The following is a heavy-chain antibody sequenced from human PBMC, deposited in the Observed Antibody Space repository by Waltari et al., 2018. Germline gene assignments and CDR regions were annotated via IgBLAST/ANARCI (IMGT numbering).Heavy chain of an antibody. V-gene: IGHV4-39*07. CDR2: IYYSGST. CDR3: ARDSTVLGYFDY. CDR1: GGSISSSSYY. J-gene: IGHJ4*02. D-gene: IGHD2-2*01. Sequence: QLQLQESGPGLVKPSETLSLTCTVSGGSISSSSYYWGWIRQPPGKGLEWIGSIYYSGSTYYNPSLESRVTISVDTSKNQFSLKLSSVTAADTAVYYCARDSTVLGYFDYWGQGTLVTVSS.